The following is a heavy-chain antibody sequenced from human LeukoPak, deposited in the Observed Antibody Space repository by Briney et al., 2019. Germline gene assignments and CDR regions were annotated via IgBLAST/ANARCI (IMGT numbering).Heavy chain of an antibody. V-gene: IGHV3-48*04. Sequence: GSLRLSCAASGFTFSDYSMNWVRQAPGKRLEWVSYISFSVNTKYYGDSVKGRFTISRDNAKNSLYLHMDSLRAEDTAVYYCARGAYSSGWAYFDHWGQGTLVTVSS. CDR1: GFTFSDYS. D-gene: IGHD6-19*01. J-gene: IGHJ4*02. CDR3: ARGAYSSGWAYFDH. CDR2: ISFSVNTK.